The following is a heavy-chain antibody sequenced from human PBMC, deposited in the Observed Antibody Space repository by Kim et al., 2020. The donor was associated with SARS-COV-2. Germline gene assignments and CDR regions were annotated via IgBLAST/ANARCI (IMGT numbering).Heavy chain of an antibody. Sequence: ESVMGRFTIARDKSKKPLYLQMNSLRAEDTAVYYGAKDGDITMIVVGFDYWGQGTLVTVSS. J-gene: IGHJ4*02. V-gene: IGHV3-23*01. CDR3: AKDGDITMIVVGFDY. D-gene: IGHD3-22*01.